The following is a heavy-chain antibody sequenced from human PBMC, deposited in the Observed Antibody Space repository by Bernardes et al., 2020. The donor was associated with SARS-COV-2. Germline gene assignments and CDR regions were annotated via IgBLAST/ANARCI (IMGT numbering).Heavy chain of an antibody. V-gene: IGHV3-23*01. D-gene: IGHD1-1*01. CDR3: ARAAKIGSSSGMTCYRGTDALDI. CDR1: DFSFSESA. CDR2: VCGSGNST. Sequence: GGSLRLSCAAIDFSFSESAMTWVRQAPGKGLEWVSGVCGSGNSTYYADSVKGRFTISRDNSKSILFLQMTGLRPEDTGTYYCARAAKIGSSSGMTCYRGTDALDIWGQGTMVTVSP. J-gene: IGHJ3*02.